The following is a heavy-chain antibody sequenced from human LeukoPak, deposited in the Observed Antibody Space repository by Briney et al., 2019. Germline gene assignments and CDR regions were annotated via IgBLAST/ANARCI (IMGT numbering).Heavy chain of an antibody. CDR2: ISSSSSTI. CDR3: ARDFSGWYGSLDY. V-gene: IGHV3-48*04. J-gene: IGHJ4*02. D-gene: IGHD6-19*01. CDR1: GFTFSSYS. Sequence: GGSLRLSCAASGFTFSSYSMNWVRQAPGKGLEWVSYISSSSSTIYYADSVKGRFTISRDNAKNSLYLQVSSLRAEDTAVYYCARDFSGWYGSLDYWGQGTLVTVSS.